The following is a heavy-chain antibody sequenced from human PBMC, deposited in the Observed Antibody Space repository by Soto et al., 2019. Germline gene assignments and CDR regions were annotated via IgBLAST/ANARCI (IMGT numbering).Heavy chain of an antibody. Sequence: PGESLKISCAASGLDFSSEVMCWVRQAPGKGLEWVSSIRGSGRTIYHADSMRGRFAISRDNSKNSLYLQLNNLRVDDTAVYYCAKVGPSYYYGMDVWGQGTTVT. CDR1: GLDFSSEV. V-gene: IGHV3-23*01. CDR3: AKVGPSYYYGMDV. J-gene: IGHJ6*02. CDR2: IRGSGRTI. D-gene: IGHD1-26*01.